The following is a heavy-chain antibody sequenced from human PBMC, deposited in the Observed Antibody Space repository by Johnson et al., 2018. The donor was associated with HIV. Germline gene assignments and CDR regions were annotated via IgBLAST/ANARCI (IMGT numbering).Heavy chain of an antibody. CDR2: ISWDGGST. J-gene: IGHJ3*02. CDR3: ARDCFVRDCNAFDI. D-gene: IGHD2-21*02. CDR1: GFTFDDYT. V-gene: IGHV3-43*01. Sequence: VQLVESGGGLIQPGGSLRLSCAASGFTFDDYTMHWVRQAPGKGLEWVSLISWDGGSTYYADSVKGRFTISRDNSKNSLYLQMKSLRAEDTALYYCARDCFVRDCNAFDIWGQGTMVTVSS.